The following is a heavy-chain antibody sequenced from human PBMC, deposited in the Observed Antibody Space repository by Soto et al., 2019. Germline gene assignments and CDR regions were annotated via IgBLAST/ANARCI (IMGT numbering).Heavy chain of an antibody. CDR3: ARLGGIVDTGTWIQ. CDR1: GYRFSTYW. CDR2: IYPGDSDT. J-gene: IGHJ4*02. Sequence: GESLKISCKASGYRFSTYWIGWVRQWPGKGPEWMAIIYPGDSDTRENPSFQGQVTISADKSSNTVHLQWRSLKASDTAIYYCARLGGIVDTGTWIQWGQGTPVTVSS. D-gene: IGHD1-26*01. V-gene: IGHV5-51*01.